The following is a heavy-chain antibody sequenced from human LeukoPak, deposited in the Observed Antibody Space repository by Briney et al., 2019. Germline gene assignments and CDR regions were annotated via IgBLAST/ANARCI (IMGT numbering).Heavy chain of an antibody. CDR2: ISSSSSYI. CDR1: GFTFSSYS. Sequence: GGSLRLSCAASGFTFSSYSMNWVRQAPGKGLEWVSSISSSSSYIYYADSVKGRFTISRDNAKNSLYLQMNSLRAEDTAVYYCARESTFGELNPPYFDYWGQGTLVTVSS. J-gene: IGHJ4*02. D-gene: IGHD3-10*01. CDR3: ARESTFGELNPPYFDY. V-gene: IGHV3-21*01.